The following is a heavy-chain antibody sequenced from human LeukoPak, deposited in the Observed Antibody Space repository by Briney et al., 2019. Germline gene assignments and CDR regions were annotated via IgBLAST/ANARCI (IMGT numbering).Heavy chain of an antibody. Sequence: SVRVSCKASGGTLSSYAISWVRQAPGQGLEWMGGIIPIFGTANYAQKFQGRVTITADESTSTAYMELSSLRSEDTAVYYCARVALADPYYDFWSGYQYLDYWGQGTLVTASS. CDR3: ARVALADPYYDFWSGYQYLDY. D-gene: IGHD3-3*01. J-gene: IGHJ4*02. V-gene: IGHV1-69*13. CDR2: IIPIFGTA. CDR1: GGTLSSYA.